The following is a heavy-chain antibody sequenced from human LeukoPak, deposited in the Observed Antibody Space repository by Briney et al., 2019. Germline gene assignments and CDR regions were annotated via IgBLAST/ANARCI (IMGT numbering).Heavy chain of an antibody. CDR1: GYTFTSYD. CDR2: MNPNSGNT. Sequence: PGASVKVSCKASGYTFTSYDINWVRQATGQGLEWMGWMNPNSGNTGYAQKFQGRVTMTRDTSTSTVYMELSSLRSEDTAVYYCARGLAAAVSSWFDPWGQGTLVTVSS. J-gene: IGHJ5*02. V-gene: IGHV1-8*01. CDR3: ARGLAAAVSSWFDP. D-gene: IGHD6-13*01.